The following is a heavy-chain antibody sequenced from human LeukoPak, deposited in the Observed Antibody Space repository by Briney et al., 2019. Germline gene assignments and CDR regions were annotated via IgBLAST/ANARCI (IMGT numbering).Heavy chain of an antibody. CDR3: AKVVGVYYFDY. CDR2: ISGSGGST. D-gene: IGHD1-26*01. J-gene: IGHJ4*02. V-gene: IGHV3-23*01. CDR1: GFTFRSCA. Sequence: GGSLRLSCAASGFTFRSCAMSWVRQAPGKGLEWVSAISGSGGSTYYADSVKGRFTISRDNSKNTLYLQMNSLRAEDSALYYCAKVVGVYYFDYWGQGTLVTVSS.